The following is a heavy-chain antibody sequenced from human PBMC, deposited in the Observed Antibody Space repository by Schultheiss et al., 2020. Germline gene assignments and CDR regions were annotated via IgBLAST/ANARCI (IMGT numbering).Heavy chain of an antibody. V-gene: IGHV3-15*01. CDR1: GFTFSNAW. CDR3: TTAMLLDGYNYKNFDY. J-gene: IGHJ4*03. Sequence: GGSLRLSCAASGFTFSNAWMSWVRQAPGKGLEWVGRIKSKTDGGTTDYAAPVKGRFTISRDDSKNTLYLQMNSLKTEDTAVYYCTTAMLLDGYNYKNFDYWGQGTTGTVSS. CDR2: IKSKTDGGTT. D-gene: IGHD5-24*01.